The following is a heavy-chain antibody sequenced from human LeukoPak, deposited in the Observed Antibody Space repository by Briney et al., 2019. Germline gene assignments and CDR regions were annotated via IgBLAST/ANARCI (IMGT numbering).Heavy chain of an antibody. CDR1: GFTFSGSA. D-gene: IGHD2-2*01. CDR2: IRSKTNNYAT. Sequence: GGSLRLSCEASGFTFSGSAMHWVRQASGKGLEWVGRIRSKTNNYATAYAASVKGRFTISRDDSKNTAYLQMNSLKTEDTAVYYCTRVIPQPFNWFDPWGQGTLVTVSS. V-gene: IGHV3-73*01. J-gene: IGHJ5*02. CDR3: TRVIPQPFNWFDP.